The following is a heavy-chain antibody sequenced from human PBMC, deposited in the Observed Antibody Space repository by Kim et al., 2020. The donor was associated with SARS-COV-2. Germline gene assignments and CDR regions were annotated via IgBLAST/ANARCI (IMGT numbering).Heavy chain of an antibody. V-gene: IGHV1-69*04. CDR3: ARENYYGSGSYLYYYYGMDV. Sequence: GTFSRSAISWVRQAPGQGLEWMGRIIPILGIANYAQKFQGRVTITADKSTSTAYMELSSLRSEDTAVYYCARENYYGSGSYLYYYYGMDV. J-gene: IGHJ6*01. D-gene: IGHD3-10*01. CDR1: GTFSRSA. CDR2: IIPILGIA.